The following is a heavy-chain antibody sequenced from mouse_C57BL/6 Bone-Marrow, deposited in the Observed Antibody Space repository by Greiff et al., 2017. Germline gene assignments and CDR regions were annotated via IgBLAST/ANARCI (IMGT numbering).Heavy chain of an antibody. Sequence: DVMLVESGGGLVKPGGSLKLSCAASGFTFSSYAMSWVRQTPEKRLEWVATISDGGSYTYYPDNVKGRFTISRDNAKNNLYLQMSHLKSEDTAMYYCASTGAYAMDYWGQGTSVTVSS. CDR3: ASTGAYAMDY. D-gene: IGHD4-1*01. V-gene: IGHV5-4*03. CDR2: ISDGGSYT. J-gene: IGHJ4*01. CDR1: GFTFSSYA.